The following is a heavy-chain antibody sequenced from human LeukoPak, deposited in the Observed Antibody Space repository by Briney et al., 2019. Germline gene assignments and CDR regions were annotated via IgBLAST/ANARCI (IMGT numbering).Heavy chain of an antibody. CDR1: GYTFTGYY. CDR3: ARVTRTSAQYFDY. CDR2: INPISGGT. D-gene: IGHD2-2*01. J-gene: IGHJ4*02. V-gene: IGHV1-2*02. Sequence: ASGKVSCKASGYTFTGYYIHWVRQAPGQGLEWMGWINPISGGTYYAQKFQGRVTMTRDTSISTAYMEMSRLRSDDTAVYYCARVTRTSAQYFDYWGQGTLVTVSS.